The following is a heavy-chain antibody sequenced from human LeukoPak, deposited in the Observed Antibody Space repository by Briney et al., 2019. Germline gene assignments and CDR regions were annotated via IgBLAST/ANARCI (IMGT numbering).Heavy chain of an antibody. Sequence: PSETLSLTCAVYGGSFSGYYWSWIRQPPGKGLEWIGEINHSGSTNYNPSLKSRVTISVDTSKNQFSLKLSSVTAADMAVYYCARELTIFGVVAFDPWGQGTLVTVSS. CDR3: ARELTIFGVVAFDP. CDR1: GGSFSGYY. V-gene: IGHV4-34*01. CDR2: INHSGST. D-gene: IGHD3-3*01. J-gene: IGHJ5*02.